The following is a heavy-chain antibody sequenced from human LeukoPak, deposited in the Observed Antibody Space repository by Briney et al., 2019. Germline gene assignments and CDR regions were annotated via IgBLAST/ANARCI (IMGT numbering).Heavy chain of an antibody. D-gene: IGHD7-27*01. V-gene: IGHV3-7*01. J-gene: IGHJ4*02. CDR1: GFTFSSYW. CDR2: IKTDGSQM. CDR3: ARDLNWETY. Sequence: TGGSLRLSCVASGFTFSSYWMTWVRQAPGKGLEWVANIKTDGSQMYYVDSVKGRFTISRDNAKNSLYLQMNSLRAEDTAVYYCARDLNWETYWGQGTLVSVSS.